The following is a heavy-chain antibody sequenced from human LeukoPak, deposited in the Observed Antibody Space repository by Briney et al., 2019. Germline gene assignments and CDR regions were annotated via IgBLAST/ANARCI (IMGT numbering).Heavy chain of an antibody. CDR1: GSTLPELS. Sequence: ASVKVSCKVSGSTLPELSMHWVRQAPGDGLEWPGGFDAQDVEAIYAQKFQGRVTMTEDTSTDTVYMELTSLRSEDTAVYYCATDFLGFDPWGQGTLVTVSS. V-gene: IGHV1-24*01. D-gene: IGHD2/OR15-2a*01. CDR3: ATDFLGFDP. J-gene: IGHJ5*02. CDR2: FDAQDVEA.